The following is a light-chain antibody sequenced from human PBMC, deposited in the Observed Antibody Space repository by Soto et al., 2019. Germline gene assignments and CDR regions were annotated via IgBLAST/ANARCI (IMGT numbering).Light chain of an antibody. V-gene: IGKV1-6*01. Sequence: ALQMTQSPSSLSASVGDRITITCRASQDIRNYLGWYQQKPGKAPKLLIYGASSLESGVPSRFSGSGSGTDFTLTINSLQPEDFATYYCLQDDNYPWTFGQGTKVEI. CDR2: GAS. J-gene: IGKJ1*01. CDR1: QDIRNY. CDR3: LQDDNYPWT.